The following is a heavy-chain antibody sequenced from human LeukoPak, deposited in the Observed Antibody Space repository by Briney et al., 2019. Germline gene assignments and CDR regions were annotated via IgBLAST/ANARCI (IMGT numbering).Heavy chain of an antibody. CDR3: ASLWGSSGHGGGY. Sequence: PSETLSLTCTVSGGSISSYYWSWIRQPPGKGLEWIGYIYYSGSTNYNPSLKSRVTILVDTSKNQFSLKLSSVTAADTAVYYCASLWGSSGHGGGYWGQGTLVTVSS. CDR2: IYYSGST. D-gene: IGHD6-13*01. CDR1: GGSISSYY. V-gene: IGHV4-59*08. J-gene: IGHJ4*02.